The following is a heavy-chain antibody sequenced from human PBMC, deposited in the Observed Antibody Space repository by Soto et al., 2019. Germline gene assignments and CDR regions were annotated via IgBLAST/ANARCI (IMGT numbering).Heavy chain of an antibody. CDR1: GFTFSNYN. V-gene: IGHV3-21*01. Sequence: GGSLRLSCVASGFTFSNYNMNWVRQAPGKGLEWVSHISGTGVYIHYADAVKGRFTISRDNAKSSVYPQMNSLRAEDTAVYYCAREGALKPFSSWGQGALVTVS. CDR3: AREGALKPFSS. J-gene: IGHJ5*02. CDR2: ISGTGVYI.